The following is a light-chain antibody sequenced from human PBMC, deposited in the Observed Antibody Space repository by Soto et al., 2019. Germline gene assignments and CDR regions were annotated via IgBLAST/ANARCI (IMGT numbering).Light chain of an antibody. Sequence: EIVMTQSPCTLSLSPGERATLPCRASQSVGNSYLAWYQQKPGQAPRLLISGTSSRATGIPDRFSGSGSGTDFTLTISRLEPEDFAVYYCQQYRSSPLTFGGGTKVDIK. V-gene: IGKV3-20*01. CDR2: GTS. CDR3: QQYRSSPLT. J-gene: IGKJ4*01. CDR1: QSVGNSY.